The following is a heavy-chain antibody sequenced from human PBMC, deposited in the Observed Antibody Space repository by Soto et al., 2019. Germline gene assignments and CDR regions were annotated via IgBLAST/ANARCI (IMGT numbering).Heavy chain of an antibody. CDR1: GFTFSSYA. Sequence: GGSLRLSCAASGFTFSSYAMHWVRQAPGKGLEWVAHIKKDGSENYYVDSVTGRFTVSRDNTKNSLYLQMNSLRAEDTAVYYCAKLGSGYYTGLYFDYWGQGTLVTVSS. V-gene: IGHV3-7*03. CDR3: AKLGSGYYTGLYFDY. J-gene: IGHJ4*02. CDR2: IKKDGSEN. D-gene: IGHD3-3*01.